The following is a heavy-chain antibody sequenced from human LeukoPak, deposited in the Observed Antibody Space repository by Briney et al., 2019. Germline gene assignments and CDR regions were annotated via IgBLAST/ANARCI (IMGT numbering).Heavy chain of an antibody. Sequence: GGSLRLSCAASGFTFDDYAMHWVRQAPGKGLEWVSGISWNSGSIAYADSVKGRFTISRDNAKNSLYLQMNSLRAEDTASYYCAKDISLYYDSSGYYYHWGQGTLVTVSS. CDR2: ISWNSGSI. D-gene: IGHD3-22*01. J-gene: IGHJ5*02. V-gene: IGHV3-9*01. CDR1: GFTFDDYA. CDR3: AKDISLYYDSSGYYYH.